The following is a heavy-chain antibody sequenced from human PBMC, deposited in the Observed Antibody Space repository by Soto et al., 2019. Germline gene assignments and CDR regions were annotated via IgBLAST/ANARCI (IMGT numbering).Heavy chain of an antibody. J-gene: IGHJ6*02. Sequence: PWETLSLTCTVSGGSIRSGGYYWSWVRQNPRRGLEWIGNIYYSGNTYYNPSLKSRLTISVDTSKNQFSLNLSSVTAADTAVYYCARDRLMATAGTARHYFGLDVWGQGTTVTVS. D-gene: IGHD5-18*01. CDR2: IYYSGNT. V-gene: IGHV4-31*03. CDR3: ARDRLMATAGTARHYFGLDV. CDR1: GGSIRSGGYY.